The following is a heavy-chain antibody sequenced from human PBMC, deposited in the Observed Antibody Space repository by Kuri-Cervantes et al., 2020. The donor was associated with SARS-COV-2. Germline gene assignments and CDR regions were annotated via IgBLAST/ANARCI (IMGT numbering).Heavy chain of an antibody. CDR3: ARVAAGVEDQFMGRYYYYYYMDV. D-gene: IGHD6-13*01. CDR2: INHSGST. CDR1: GGSFSGYY. J-gene: IGHJ6*03. V-gene: IGHV4-34*01. Sequence: SETLSLTCAVYGGSFSGYYWSWIRQPPGKGLEWIGEINHSGSTNYNPSLKSRVTISVDTSKNQFSLKLSSVTAADTAVYYCARVAAGVEDQFMGRYYYYYYMDVWGKGTTVTVSS.